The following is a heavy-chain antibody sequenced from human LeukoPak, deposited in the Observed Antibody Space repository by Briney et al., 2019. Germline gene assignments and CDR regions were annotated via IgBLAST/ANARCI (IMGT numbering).Heavy chain of an antibody. Sequence: GGSLRLSCAASGFTFSSYGMSWVRQAPGKGLEWVSGISGSGSSTYYADSVKGRFTISRDNSKNTLYLQMSSLRAEDTAVYYCAKGIYPGPPDAFDIWGQGTMVTVSS. V-gene: IGHV3-23*01. CDR3: AKGIYPGPPDAFDI. CDR2: ISGSGSST. D-gene: IGHD2-2*02. CDR1: GFTFSSYG. J-gene: IGHJ3*02.